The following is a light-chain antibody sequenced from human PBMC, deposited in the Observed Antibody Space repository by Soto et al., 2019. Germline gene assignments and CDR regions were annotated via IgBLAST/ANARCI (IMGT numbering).Light chain of an antibody. V-gene: IGKV3-20*01. CDR2: GAS. CDR1: QSVSSY. CDR3: QQYGSSPIT. J-gene: IGKJ5*01. Sequence: EIVLTQSPATLSFSPGERATVSCRASQSVSSYLAWYQQKPGQAPRLLIYGASSRATGIPDRFSGSGSGTDFTLTISRLEPEDFAVYYCQQYGSSPITFGQGTRLEIK.